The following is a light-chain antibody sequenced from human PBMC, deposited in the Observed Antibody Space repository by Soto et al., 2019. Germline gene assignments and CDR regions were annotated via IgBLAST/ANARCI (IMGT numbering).Light chain of an antibody. CDR1: SSDVGGYNY. V-gene: IGLV2-11*01. Sequence: QSALTQPRSVSGSPGQSVTISCTGTSSDVGGYNYVSWYQQHPGKAPKLMIYDVSKRPSGVPDRFSGSKSGNTASLTISGLQAEDEADYYRCSYAGSLDVFGTGTKVTGL. CDR2: DVS. CDR3: CSYAGSLDV. J-gene: IGLJ1*01.